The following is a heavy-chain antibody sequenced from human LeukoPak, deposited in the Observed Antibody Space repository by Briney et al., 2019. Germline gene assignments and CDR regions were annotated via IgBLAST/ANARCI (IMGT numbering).Heavy chain of an antibody. D-gene: IGHD3-16*02. Sequence: PGGSQRLSCAASGFTFSSYWMSWVRQAPGKGLEWVANIKQDGSEKYYVDSVKGRFTISRDNAKNSLYLQMNSLRAEDTAVYYCARVAYYDYVWGSYRSFDYWGQGTLVTVSS. CDR2: IKQDGSEK. V-gene: IGHV3-7*01. CDR3: ARVAYYDYVWGSYRSFDY. CDR1: GFTFSSYW. J-gene: IGHJ4*02.